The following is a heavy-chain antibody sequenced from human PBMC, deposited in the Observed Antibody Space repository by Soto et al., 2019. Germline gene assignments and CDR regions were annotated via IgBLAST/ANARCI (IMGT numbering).Heavy chain of an antibody. CDR1: GYTFTSFG. CDR2: ST. D-gene: IGHD5-18*01. J-gene: IGHJ4*02. V-gene: IGHV4-38-2*02. Sequence: SCKASGYTFTSFGIGWVRQAPGQGLEWMGWSTNYKPSLKRRVTISVDTSKNQFSLQLKSVTAADTAVYYCARRTDTAMVTYIDYWGQGTLVTVSS. CDR3: ARRTDTAMVTYIDY.